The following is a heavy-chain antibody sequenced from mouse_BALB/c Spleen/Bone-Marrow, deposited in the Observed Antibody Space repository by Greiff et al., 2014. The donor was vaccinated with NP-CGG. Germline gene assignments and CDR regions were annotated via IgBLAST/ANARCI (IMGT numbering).Heavy chain of an antibody. D-gene: IGHD2-4*01. CDR1: GYSFTSYT. V-gene: IGHV1-4*01. CDR2: INPSSGYT. CDR3: ARGWDYEGYFDY. Sequence: LVESGAELARPGASVKMSCKASGYSFTSYTMHWVKQRPGQGLEWIGYINPSSGYTNYNQKFNDKATLTADKSSSTAYMQLSSLTSEDSAVYYCARGWDYEGYFDYWGQGTTLTVSS. J-gene: IGHJ2*01.